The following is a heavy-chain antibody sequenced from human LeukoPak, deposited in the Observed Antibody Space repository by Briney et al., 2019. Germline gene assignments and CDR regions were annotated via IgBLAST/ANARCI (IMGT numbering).Heavy chain of an antibody. D-gene: IGHD6-13*01. J-gene: IGHJ4*02. CDR1: GFTLSNYA. CDR2: INSDGSST. CDR3: AREGIAAAGYFDY. Sequence: PGGSLRLSCAASGFTLSNYAMSWVRQAPGKGLVWVSRINSDGSSTSYADSVKGRFTISRDNAKNTLYLQMNSLRAEDTAVYYCAREGIAAAGYFDYWGQGTLVTVSS. V-gene: IGHV3-74*01.